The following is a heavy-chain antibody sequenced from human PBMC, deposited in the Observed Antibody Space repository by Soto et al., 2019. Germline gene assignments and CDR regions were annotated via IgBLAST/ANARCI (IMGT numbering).Heavy chain of an antibody. CDR3: ARGKGYYGSGSYYNGNWFDP. Sequence: TLSLTCAFFCCSIRSGGYSRGWVRPAPGKGLAWIGYIYHSGSTYYNPSLKSRVTISVDRSKNQFSLKLSSVTAADTAVYYCARGKGYYGSGSYYNGNWFDPWGQGTLVTVSS. D-gene: IGHD3-10*01. CDR1: CCSIRSGGYS. CDR2: IYHSGST. J-gene: IGHJ5*02. V-gene: IGHV4-30-2*01.